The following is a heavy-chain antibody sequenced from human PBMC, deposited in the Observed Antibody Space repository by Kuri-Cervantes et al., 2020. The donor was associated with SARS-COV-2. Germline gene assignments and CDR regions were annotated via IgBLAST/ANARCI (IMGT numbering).Heavy chain of an antibody. V-gene: IGHV1-46*01. D-gene: IGHD3-3*01. J-gene: IGHJ6*02. CDR3: ATDWVLSRVVMSYGMDV. Sequence: ASVKVSCKASGYTFTSYAMHWVRQAPGQGLEWMGIINPSGGSTSYAQKFQGRVTMTEDTSTDTAYMELSSLRSEDTAVYYCATDWVLSRVVMSYGMDVWGQGTTVTVSS. CDR2: INPSGGST. CDR1: GYTFTSYA.